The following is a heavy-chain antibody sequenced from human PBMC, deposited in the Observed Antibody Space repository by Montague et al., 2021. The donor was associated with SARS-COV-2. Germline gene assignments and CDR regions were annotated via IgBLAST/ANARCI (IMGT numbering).Heavy chain of an antibody. D-gene: IGHD3-22*01. V-gene: IGHV4-34*01. CDR3: ARGLLTINMIVVVMAGASDGFDP. CDR1: GGSFSGYY. CDR2: INQSESP. Sequence: SETLSLTCAVYGGSFSGYYWSWIRQPPGKGLEWIGEINQSESPNYNPSLKSRVTISLDTSKNQISLRLTSVTAADTAVYYCARGLLTINMIVVVMAGASDGFDPWGQGTLVTVSS. J-gene: IGHJ5*02.